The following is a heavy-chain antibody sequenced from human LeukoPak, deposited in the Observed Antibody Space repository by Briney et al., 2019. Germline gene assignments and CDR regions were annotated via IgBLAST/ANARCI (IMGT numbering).Heavy chain of an antibody. V-gene: IGHV4-59*01. CDR2: IYYSGST. Sequence: PSETLSLTCAVYGGSFSGYYWSWIRQPPGKGLEWIGYIYYSGSTNYNPSLKSRVTISVDTSKNQFSLKLSSVTAADTAVYYCARALATYYYDSSGYSYFDYWGQGALVTVSS. D-gene: IGHD3-22*01. CDR1: GGSFSGYY. J-gene: IGHJ4*02. CDR3: ARALATYYYDSSGYSYFDY.